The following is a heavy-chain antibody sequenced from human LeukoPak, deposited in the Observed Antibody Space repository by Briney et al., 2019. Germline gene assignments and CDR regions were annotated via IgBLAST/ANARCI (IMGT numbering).Heavy chain of an antibody. V-gene: IGHV3-43*01. D-gene: IGHD6-19*01. J-gene: IGHJ4*02. CDR1: GFTLAEYT. CDR2: ISWNGARI. Sequence: GGSLRLSCAASGFTLAEYTMHWVSHAPGKGLMWVSFISWNGARIHYGDSVKGRFTITRDNSKNSLYLQMNSLRTEDTALYYCVKDLVAASENVRGWYPMDYWGQGTLVTVSS. CDR3: VKDLVAASENVRGWYPMDY.